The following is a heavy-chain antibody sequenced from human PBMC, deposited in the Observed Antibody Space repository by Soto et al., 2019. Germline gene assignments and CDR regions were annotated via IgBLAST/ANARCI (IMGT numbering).Heavy chain of an antibody. Sequence: SETLSLTCTVSGGSISSYYWSWIRQPPGKGLEWIGYIYYSGSTNYNPSLKSRVTISVDTSKNQFSLKLSSVTAADTAVYYCARDYGSGSYSAQINWFDPWGQGTLVTV. D-gene: IGHD3-10*01. CDR2: IYYSGST. CDR1: GGSISSYY. CDR3: ARDYGSGSYSAQINWFDP. V-gene: IGHV4-59*01. J-gene: IGHJ5*02.